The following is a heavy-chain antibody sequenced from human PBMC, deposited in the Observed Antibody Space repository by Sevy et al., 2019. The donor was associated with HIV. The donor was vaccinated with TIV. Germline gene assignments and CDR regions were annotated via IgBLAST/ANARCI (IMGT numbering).Heavy chain of an antibody. V-gene: IGHV1-69*13. CDR1: GGTFSSYS. Sequence: ASVKVSCKASGGTFSSYSISWVRQAPGQGLEWMGGIIPIFGSVNNAQKFQDSVTITADESTSTAYMELSSLRSEDTATSSLAVAGTGDWYYGMDVWGQGTTVTVSS. J-gene: IGHJ6*02. CDR3: AVAGTGDWYYGMDV. CDR2: IIPIFGSV. D-gene: IGHD6-19*01.